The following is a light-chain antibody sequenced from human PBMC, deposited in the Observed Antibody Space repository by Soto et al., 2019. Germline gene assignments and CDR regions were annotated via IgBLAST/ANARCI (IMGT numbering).Light chain of an antibody. CDR1: QSISSW. J-gene: IGKJ1*01. CDR3: QQYNSYSGT. Sequence: DIQMTQSPSTLSASVGDRVTITCRASQSISSWLAWYQQKPGKAPKLLIYDASSLESGVPSRFSGSGSGTEFTLTISCLQPDDFATYYCQQYNSYSGTFGQGTKVEIK. V-gene: IGKV1-5*01. CDR2: DAS.